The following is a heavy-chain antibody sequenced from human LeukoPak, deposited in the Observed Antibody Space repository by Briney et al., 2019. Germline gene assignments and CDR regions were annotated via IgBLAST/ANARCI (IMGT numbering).Heavy chain of an antibody. J-gene: IGHJ4*02. Sequence: ASAKVSCKASGYTFTSYGISWVRQAPGQGLEWMGWISAYNGNTNYAQKLQGRVTMTTDTSTSTAYMELRSLRSDDTAVYYCARAKRPTYYYDSSGYSWGQGTLVTVSS. CDR2: ISAYNGNT. CDR1: GYTFTSYG. V-gene: IGHV1-18*01. CDR3: ARAKRPTYYYDSSGYS. D-gene: IGHD3-22*01.